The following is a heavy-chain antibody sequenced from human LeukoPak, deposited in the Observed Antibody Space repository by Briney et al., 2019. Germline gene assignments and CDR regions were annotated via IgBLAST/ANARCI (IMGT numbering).Heavy chain of an antibody. J-gene: IGHJ3*02. CDR2: ISSSSSYI. V-gene: IGHV3-21*01. CDR3: ARDPVLRYFDWPGAFDI. Sequence: GGSLRLSCAASGFTFSSYSMNWVRQAPGKGLEWVSSISSSSSYIYYADSVKGRFTISRDNAKNSLYLQMNSLRAEDTAVYYCARDPVLRYFDWPGAFDIWGQGTMVTVSS. D-gene: IGHD3-9*01. CDR1: GFTFSSYS.